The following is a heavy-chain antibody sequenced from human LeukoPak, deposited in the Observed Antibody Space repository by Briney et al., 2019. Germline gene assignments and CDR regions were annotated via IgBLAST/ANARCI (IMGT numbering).Heavy chain of an antibody. Sequence: GASVKVSCKASGYTFTGYYMHWVRQAPGQGLEWMGWINPNSGGTNYAQKFQGRVTMTRDTFISTAYMELSRLRSDDTAVYYCARCAIAAAGNDFDYWGQGTLVTVSS. V-gene: IGHV1-2*02. D-gene: IGHD6-13*01. CDR1: GYTFTGYY. CDR3: ARCAIAAAGNDFDY. CDR2: INPNSGGT. J-gene: IGHJ4*02.